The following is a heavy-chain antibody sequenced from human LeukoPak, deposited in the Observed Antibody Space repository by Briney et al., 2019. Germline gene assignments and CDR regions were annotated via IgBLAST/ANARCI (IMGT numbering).Heavy chain of an antibody. V-gene: IGHV4-31*03. J-gene: IGHJ4*02. D-gene: IGHD6-13*01. CDR3: ARVGRQQLALGC. CDR2: IYYSGGT. Sequence: SETLSLTCTVSGGSISSGGYYWSWIRQHPGKGLEWIGYIYYSGGTYYNPSLKSRVTISVDTSKNQFSLKLSSVTAADTAVYYCARVGRQQLALGCWGQGTLVTVSS. CDR1: GGSISSGGYY.